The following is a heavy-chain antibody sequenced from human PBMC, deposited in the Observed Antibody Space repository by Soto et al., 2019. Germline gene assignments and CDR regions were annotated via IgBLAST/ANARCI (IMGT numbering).Heavy chain of an antibody. CDR3: AREFIAASYYYYMDV. V-gene: IGHV3-21*01. D-gene: IGHD6-13*01. Sequence: EVQLVESGGGLVKPGGSLTLSCAGSGFIFSSYTMIWVRQAPGKGLEWVSSISSSTSSTLYADSVKGRFTISRDNAKNSLYLQMNSLRVEDTAVYYGAREFIAASYYYYMDVWGKGTTVTVSS. CDR2: ISSSTSST. CDR1: GFIFSSYT. J-gene: IGHJ6*03.